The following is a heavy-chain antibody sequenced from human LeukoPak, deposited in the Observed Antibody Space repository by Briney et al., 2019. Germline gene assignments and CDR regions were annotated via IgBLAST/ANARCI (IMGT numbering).Heavy chain of an antibody. J-gene: IGHJ4*02. CDR1: GFTFSSYG. D-gene: IGHD6-19*01. Sequence: GGSLRLSCAASGFTFSSYGMHWVRQAPGKGLEWVAFIRYDGSNKYYADSVKGRFTISRDNSKNTLYLQMNSLRAEDTAVYYCAKDVSGIAVAGLDHWGQGTLVTVSS. CDR2: IRYDGSNK. V-gene: IGHV3-30*02. CDR3: AKDVSGIAVAGLDH.